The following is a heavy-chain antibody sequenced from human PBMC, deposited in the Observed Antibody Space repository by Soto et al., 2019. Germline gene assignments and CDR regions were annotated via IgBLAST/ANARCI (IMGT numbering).Heavy chain of an antibody. J-gene: IGHJ4*02. CDR3: AKDRRAGGNYGFYSDF. CDR2: SSATGAGT. D-gene: IGHD1-7*01. CDR1: GFTLSSYG. V-gene: IGHV3-23*01. Sequence: GGSLRLSCAASGFTLSSYGMTWVRQAPGKGLEWVSFSSATGAGTYYADSVKGRFTISRDNSKNTLYLQMTSLRADDTAVYYCAKDRRAGGNYGFYSDFWGQGALVTVSS.